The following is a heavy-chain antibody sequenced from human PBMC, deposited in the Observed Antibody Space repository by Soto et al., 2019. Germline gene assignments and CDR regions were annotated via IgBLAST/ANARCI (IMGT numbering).Heavy chain of an antibody. J-gene: IGHJ4*02. CDR2: ISAYNGNT. V-gene: IGHV1-18*01. CDR1: GYTFANYG. CDR3: ARDRGSGWFVY. D-gene: IGHD6-19*01. Sequence: ASVKVSCKASGYTFANYGISWVRQAPGQGLEWMGWISAYNGNTNYAQKLQGRVTMTTDTSTNTAYMELRSLRSYDTAVYFCARDRGSGWFVYWGQGTPVTVSS.